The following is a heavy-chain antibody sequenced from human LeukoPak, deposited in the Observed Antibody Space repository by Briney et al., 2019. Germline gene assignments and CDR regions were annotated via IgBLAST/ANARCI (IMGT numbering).Heavy chain of an antibody. V-gene: IGHV4-4*07. D-gene: IGHD2-2*01. CDR3: ARVVLGYCSSTSCGGYYVDV. CDR2: VYTSGST. CDR1: GGSISNYY. Sequence: SEPLSLTCTVSGGSISNYYWSWIRKPAGKGMEWIGRVYTSGSTNYNPSLKSRVTMSVDTSKNQFSLNLRSVTAADTAVYYCARVVLGYCSSTSCGGYYVDVWGKGTTVTVSS. J-gene: IGHJ6*03.